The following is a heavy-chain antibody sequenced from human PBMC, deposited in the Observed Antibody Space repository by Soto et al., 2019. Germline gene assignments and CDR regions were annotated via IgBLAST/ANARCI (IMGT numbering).Heavy chain of an antibody. CDR1: RFTFNSYA. D-gene: IGHD3-3*01. CDR2: ISGSGGST. CDR3: AKTAGYDFWSGSRWFDP. V-gene: IGHV3-23*01. Sequence: PGGSPRLSCAASRFTFNSYAMSWVRQAPGKGLEWVSTISGSGGSTYYADSVKGRFTISRDNSKNTLYVQMNSLRAEDTAVYYCAKTAGYDFWSGSRWFDPWGQGTLVTVSS. J-gene: IGHJ5*02.